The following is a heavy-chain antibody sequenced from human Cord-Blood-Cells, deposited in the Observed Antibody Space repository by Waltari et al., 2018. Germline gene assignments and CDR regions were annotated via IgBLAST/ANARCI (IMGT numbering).Heavy chain of an antibody. D-gene: IGHD6-6*01. Sequence: QVQLQQWGAGLLKPSETLSLTCAVYGGSFSGYYWSWIRQPPGKGLEWIGEINHSGSTNYTPSLKSRVTISVDTSKNQFSLKLSSVTAADTAVYYCARGRIAARNWFDPWGQGTLVTVSS. CDR2: INHSGST. V-gene: IGHV4-34*01. J-gene: IGHJ5*02. CDR3: ARGRIAARNWFDP. CDR1: GGSFSGYY.